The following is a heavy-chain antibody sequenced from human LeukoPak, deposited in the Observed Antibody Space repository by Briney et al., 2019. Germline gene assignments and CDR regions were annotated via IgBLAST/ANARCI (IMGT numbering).Heavy chain of an antibody. J-gene: IGHJ6*03. V-gene: IGHV3-33*06. CDR3: AKDDRHKSYYYYYMDV. CDR1: GFTFSSYG. Sequence: GGSLRLSCAASGFTFSSYGMHWVRQAPGKGLEWVAVIWYDGSNKYYADSVKGRFTISRDNSKNTLYLQMNSLRAEDTAVYYCAKDDRHKSYYYYYMDVWGKGTTVTVSS. CDR2: IWYDGSNK.